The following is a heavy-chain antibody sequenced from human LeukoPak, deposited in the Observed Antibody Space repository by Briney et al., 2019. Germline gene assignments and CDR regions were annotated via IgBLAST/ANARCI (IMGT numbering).Heavy chain of an antibody. CDR2: ISGSGGSP. CDR1: GFTFSSHA. CDR3: ASAEGAFDI. J-gene: IGHJ3*02. V-gene: IGHV3-23*01. Sequence: GGSLRLSCAGSGFTFSSHAMSWVRQTPGKGLEWISLISGSGGSPYYADSVLGRFTISRDNSKNTLYLQMNSLRAEDTAVYYCASAEGAFDIWGQGTMVTVSS.